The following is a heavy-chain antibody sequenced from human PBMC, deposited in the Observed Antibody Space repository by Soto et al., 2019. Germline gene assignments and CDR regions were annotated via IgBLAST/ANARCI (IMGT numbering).Heavy chain of an antibody. CDR2: IYPGDSDT. V-gene: IGHV5-51*01. Sequence: GESLKISCKGSGYSVTSYWIGWVRQMPGKGLECMGIIYPGDSDTRYSPSFQGQVTISADKSISTAYLQWSSLKASDTAMYYCARTAAAGKYYYGMDVWGQGTTVTVS. D-gene: IGHD6-13*01. CDR1: GYSVTSYW. CDR3: ARTAAAGKYYYGMDV. J-gene: IGHJ6*02.